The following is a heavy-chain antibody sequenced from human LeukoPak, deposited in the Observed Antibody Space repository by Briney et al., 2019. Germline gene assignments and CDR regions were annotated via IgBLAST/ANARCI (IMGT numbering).Heavy chain of an antibody. V-gene: IGHV3-48*03. CDR3: AVDYGDYGWKGFDP. CDR2: ISSSGSTI. J-gene: IGHJ5*02. Sequence: GGSLRLSCAASGFTFSSYEMNWVRQAPGKGLEWVSYISSSGSTIYYADSVKGRFTISRDKAKNSLYLQMNSLRAEDTAVYYCAVDYGDYGWKGFDPWGQGTLVTVSS. D-gene: IGHD4-17*01. CDR1: GFTFSSYE.